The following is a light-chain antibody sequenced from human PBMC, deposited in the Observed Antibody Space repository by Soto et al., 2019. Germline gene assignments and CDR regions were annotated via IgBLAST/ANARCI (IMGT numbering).Light chain of an antibody. V-gene: IGLV2-14*01. CDR1: SSGVGGYNY. Sequence: QSVLTQPASVSGSPGQSITISCTGTSSGVGGYNYVSWYQQHPGKAPKLMIYEVSNRPSGVSNRFSGSKSGNAASLTISGLQAEDEADYYCSSYTSSSTHYVFGTGTKVTVL. CDR3: SSYTSSSTHYV. J-gene: IGLJ1*01. CDR2: EVS.